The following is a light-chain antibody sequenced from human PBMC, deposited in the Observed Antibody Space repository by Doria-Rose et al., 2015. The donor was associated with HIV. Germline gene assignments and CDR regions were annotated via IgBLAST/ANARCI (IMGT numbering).Light chain of an antibody. J-gene: IGKJ1*01. CDR1: QGITSN. CDR2: TAT. Sequence: DVQLTQSPSSLSASVGDRVTITCRASQGITSNLNWYQQKAGKAPKLLIFTATTLQSGVPSRFSGGGSGTDFTLTISSLHSEDFAVYYCQQYNNWLGRTFGQGTKVEIK. CDR3: QQYNNWLGRT. V-gene: IGKV1-9*01.